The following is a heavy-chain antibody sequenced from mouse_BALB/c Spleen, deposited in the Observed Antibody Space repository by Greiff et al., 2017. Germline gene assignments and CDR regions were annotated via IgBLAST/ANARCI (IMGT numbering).Heavy chain of an antibody. V-gene: IGHV5-6-4*01. CDR1: GFTFSSYT. CDR2: ISSGGSYT. J-gene: IGHJ4*01. CDR3: TRHYDYDVGSYAMDY. D-gene: IGHD2-4*01. Sequence: EVMLVESGGGLVKPGGSLKLSCAASGFTFSSYTMSWVRQTPEKRLEWVATISSGGSYTYYPDSVKGRFTISRDNAKNTLYLQMSSLKSEDTAMYYCTRHYDYDVGSYAMDYWGQGTSVSVSS.